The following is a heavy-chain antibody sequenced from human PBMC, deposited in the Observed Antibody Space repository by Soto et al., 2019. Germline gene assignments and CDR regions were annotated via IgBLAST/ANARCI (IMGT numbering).Heavy chain of an antibody. CDR1: GYNFATYW. CDR3: ARSRRGAYSSGWYSPSGYYNYGIDV. D-gene: IGHD6-19*01. Sequence: GESLKISCKGSGYNFATYWIGWVRQMPGKGLEWMGIIYPGDSDTKYSPSLQGQVTISADTSITTAYLQWTSLKASDTAMYYCARSRRGAYSSGWYSPSGYYNYGIDVWGQGTKVTVSS. J-gene: IGHJ6*02. V-gene: IGHV5-51*01. CDR2: IYPGDSDT.